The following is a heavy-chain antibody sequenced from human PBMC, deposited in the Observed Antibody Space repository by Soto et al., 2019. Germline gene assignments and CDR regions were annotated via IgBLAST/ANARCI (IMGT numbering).Heavy chain of an antibody. D-gene: IGHD6-13*01. CDR3: ASSRDYYYSYGMDV. Sequence: ASVKVSCKASGYTFTSYAMHWVRQAPGQRLEWMGWINAGNGNTKYSQKSKGRVTITRDTSASTAYMELSSLRSEDTVVYYCASSRDYYYSYGMDVGGQGTTVTVSS. V-gene: IGHV1-3*01. CDR2: INAGNGNT. J-gene: IGHJ6*02. CDR1: GYTFTSYA.